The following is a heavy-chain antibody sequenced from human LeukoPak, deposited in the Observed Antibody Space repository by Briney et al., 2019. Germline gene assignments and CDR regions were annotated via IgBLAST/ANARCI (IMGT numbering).Heavy chain of an antibody. D-gene: IGHD6-13*01. CDR2: MNPYSGNT. J-gene: IGHJ5*01. Sequence: ASVKVSCKASGYTFTNYDIHWVRQATGQGLEWMGWMNPYSGNTGYAQNFQGRITITRNTSISTAYMELSSLRSEDTAVYYCARTQQLVLRSPLDSWGQGTLVTVSS. CDR3: ARTQQLVLRSPLDS. CDR1: GYTFTNYD. V-gene: IGHV1-8*03.